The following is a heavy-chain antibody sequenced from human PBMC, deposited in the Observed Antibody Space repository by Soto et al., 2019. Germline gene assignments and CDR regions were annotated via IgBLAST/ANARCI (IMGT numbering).Heavy chain of an antibody. CDR2: IYYSGST. CDR1: GGSISSYD. CDR3: ARDLPSGDAFDI. D-gene: IGHD6-19*01. Sequence: QVQLQESGPGLVKPAETLSLTGTVSGGSISSYDWSWIRQPAGKGLEWIWYIYYSGSTNYNPSLKSRVTISVDTSKNQFSLKLSSVTAADTAVYYCARDLPSGDAFDIWGQGTMVTVSS. J-gene: IGHJ3*02. V-gene: IGHV4-59*13.